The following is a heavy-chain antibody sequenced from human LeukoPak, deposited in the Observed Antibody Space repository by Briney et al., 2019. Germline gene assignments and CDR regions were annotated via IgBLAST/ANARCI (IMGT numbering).Heavy chain of an antibody. D-gene: IGHD3-22*01. J-gene: IGHJ4*02. V-gene: IGHV4-4*07. CDR1: GGSITSYY. CDR3: ERGSSGYYYG. Sequence: SETLSLTCTDPGGSITSYYWRWSRQPAGKGLEWIGRTYSSGSTNYNPSLKSRVTMSLDTSKNQVSLKLTSVTAADTAVYYSERGSSGYYYGWGQGTLVTVSS. CDR2: TYSSGST.